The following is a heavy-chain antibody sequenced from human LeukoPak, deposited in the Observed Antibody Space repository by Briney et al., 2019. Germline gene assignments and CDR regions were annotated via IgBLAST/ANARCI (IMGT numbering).Heavy chain of an antibody. J-gene: IGHJ2*01. CDR1: GVSFTGYY. CDR2: IHYRGST. Sequence: SETLSLTCAVSGVSFTGYYWSWLRQAPGKGLEWIGEIHYRGSTTYSPSLRSRVTISRDTSENQFSLKLSSVTAADTAVYYCARGILEYYYFDLWGRGTLVTVSS. D-gene: IGHD3-3*01. CDR3: ARGILEYYYFDL. V-gene: IGHV4-34*01.